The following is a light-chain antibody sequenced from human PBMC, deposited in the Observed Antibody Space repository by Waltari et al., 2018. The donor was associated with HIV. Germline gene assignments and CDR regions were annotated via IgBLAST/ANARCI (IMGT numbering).Light chain of an antibody. J-gene: IGLJ3*02. CDR3: SSLTLTHTVA. CDR1: ISDIGLYDF. Sequence: QSALTQPASVSGSPGQSLTISCPGTISDIGLYDFVSWYRQYPGTAPQLIIFGVTSRPTGVTSRFSGSKSGNTASLTISGLQAEDEADYYCSSLTLTHTVAFGGGTKVTV. V-gene: IGLV2-14*01. CDR2: GVT.